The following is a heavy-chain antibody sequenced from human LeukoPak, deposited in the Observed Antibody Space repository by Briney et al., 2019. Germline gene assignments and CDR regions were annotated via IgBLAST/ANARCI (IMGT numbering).Heavy chain of an antibody. V-gene: IGHV4-34*01. CDR3: ARGLFMVRGVMIDY. J-gene: IGHJ4*02. Sequence: SETLSLTCAVYGGSFSGYYWSWIRQPPGKGLEWIGEINHSGSTNYNPSLKSRVTISVDTSKNQFSLKLSSVTAADTAVYYCARGLFMVRGVMIDYWGQGTLVTVSS. D-gene: IGHD3-10*01. CDR1: GGSFSGYY. CDR2: INHSGST.